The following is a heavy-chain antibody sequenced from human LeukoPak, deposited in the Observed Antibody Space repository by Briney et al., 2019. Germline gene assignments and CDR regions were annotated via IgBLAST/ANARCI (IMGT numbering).Heavy chain of an antibody. CDR3: AKDRGEWLVSPPDY. V-gene: IGHV3-23*01. CDR2: ISGGGGST. Sequence: AGGSLRLSCAASGFTFSSYAMSWVRQAPGKGLEWVSAISGGGGSTYYADSVKGRFTISRDNSKNTLYLQMNSLRAEDTAVYYCAKDRGEWLVSPPDYWGQGTLVTVSS. CDR1: GFTFSSYA. J-gene: IGHJ4*02. D-gene: IGHD6-19*01.